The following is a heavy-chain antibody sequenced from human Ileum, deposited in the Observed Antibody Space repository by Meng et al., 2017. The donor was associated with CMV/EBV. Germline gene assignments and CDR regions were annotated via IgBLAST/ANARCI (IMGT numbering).Heavy chain of an antibody. Sequence: QSGAEVKKPGASVKVSCKASGYTFTGYYLHWVRQAPGQGLEWMAWINPNTGTTDYAQKFRGRVTMTRDTSISTAYMELSSLKSDDTAVYYCARGGGAADYWGQGTLVTVSS. J-gene: IGHJ4*02. CDR3: ARGGGAADY. CDR1: GYTFTGYY. CDR2: INPNTGTT. D-gene: IGHD1-26*01. V-gene: IGHV1-2*02.